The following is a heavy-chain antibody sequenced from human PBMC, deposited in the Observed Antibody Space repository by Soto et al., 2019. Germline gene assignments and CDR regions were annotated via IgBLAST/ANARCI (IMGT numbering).Heavy chain of an antibody. D-gene: IGHD3-22*01. Sequence: NPSETLSLTCTVSGDSIKNFYWSWIRQPPGKALEWIGFIHSSGSTIYNPSFTSRVFMSVDTSKNQFSLKLNSVTAADTAVYYCARRHYDSSGYYRAGFDYWGQGTLVTVS. CDR1: GDSIKNFY. V-gene: IGHV4-59*01. CDR3: ARRHYDSSGYYRAGFDY. CDR2: IHSSGST. J-gene: IGHJ4*02.